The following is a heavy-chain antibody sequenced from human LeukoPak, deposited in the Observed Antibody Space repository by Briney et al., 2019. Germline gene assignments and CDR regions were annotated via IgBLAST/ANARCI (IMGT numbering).Heavy chain of an antibody. CDR1: GYTFTNYY. CDR2: ISPSGGST. V-gene: IGHV1-46*01. Sequence: VASVKVSCTASGYTFTNYYIHWVRQAPGQGLEWMGIISPSGGSTSYAQKFQDRVTVTRDTSTSTVYMQLSSLRSEDTAVYYCARAMAYFYGLWGQGTLVTVSS. J-gene: IGHJ4*02. D-gene: IGHD3-10*01. CDR3: ARAMAYFYGL.